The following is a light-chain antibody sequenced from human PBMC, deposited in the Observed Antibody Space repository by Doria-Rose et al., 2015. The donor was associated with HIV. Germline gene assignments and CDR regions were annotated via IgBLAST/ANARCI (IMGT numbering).Light chain of an antibody. J-gene: IGKJ5*01. CDR3: QQYGTSRGT. CDR2: DAY. V-gene: IGKV3-20*01. CDR1: QRVKSSY. Sequence: TQSPGTPSLSPGERATLSCRASQRVKSSYLASYQQNPGQSPRLLICDAYTRATGMPDRISGSGSRTDFTLTISRLEPEDVAVYYCQQYGTSRGTFGQGTRLEIK.